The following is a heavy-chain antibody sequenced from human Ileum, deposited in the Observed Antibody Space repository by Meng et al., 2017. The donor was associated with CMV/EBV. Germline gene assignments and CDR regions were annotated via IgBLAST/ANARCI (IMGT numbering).Heavy chain of an antibody. CDR2: IRYDGSKK. D-gene: IGHD3-9*01. V-gene: IGHV3-30*02. Sequence: LSLTCAASGFTFSSYGMHWVRQAPGKGLEWVAFIRYDGSKKYYGDSVKGRFTISRDNSKNTLYLQMNSLRAEDTAVYYCAPTAFSDIMTGAFDIWGQGTMVTVSS. J-gene: IGHJ3*02. CDR3: APTAFSDIMTGAFDI. CDR1: GFTFSSYG.